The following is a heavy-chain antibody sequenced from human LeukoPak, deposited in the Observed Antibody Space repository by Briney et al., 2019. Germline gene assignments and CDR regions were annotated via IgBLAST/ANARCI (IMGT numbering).Heavy chain of an antibody. D-gene: IGHD3-10*01. J-gene: IGHJ4*02. CDR1: GFTFSSYG. CDR3: AKASHDYGSGSYEDC. CDR2: IRYDGSNK. Sequence: GGSLRLSCAASGFTFSSYGMHWVRQAPGKGLEWVAFIRYDGSNKYYADSVKGRFTISRDNSKNTLYLQMNSLRAEDTAVYYCAKASHDYGSGSYEDCWGQGTLVTVSS. V-gene: IGHV3-30*02.